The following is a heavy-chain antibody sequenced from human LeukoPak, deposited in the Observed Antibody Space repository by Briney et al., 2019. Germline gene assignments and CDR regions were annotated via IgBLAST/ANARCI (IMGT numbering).Heavy chain of an antibody. V-gene: IGHV4-59*01. CDR2: IYYSGST. J-gene: IGHJ4*02. D-gene: IGHD2-21*02. CDR1: GGSMNSYY. Sequence: SETLSLTCSVSGGSMNSYYWSWIRQSPGKGLEWIGYIYYSGSTNYNPSLKSRVTISVDTSKNQFSLKLSSVTAADTAVYYCARGACGGDCYLVWGQGALVTVSS. CDR3: ARGACGGDCYLV.